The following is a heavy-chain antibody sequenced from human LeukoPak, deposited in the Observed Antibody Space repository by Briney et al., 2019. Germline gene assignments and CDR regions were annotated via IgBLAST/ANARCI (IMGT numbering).Heavy chain of an antibody. Sequence: GGSLRLSCAASGFTFSSYGMHWVRQAPGKGLEWVAVISYDGSNKYYADSVKGRFTISRDNSKNTLYLQMNSLRAEDTAVYYCAKTARSSWYLEKYNWFDPWGQGTLVTVSS. CDR1: GFTFSSYG. CDR3: AKTARSSWYLEKYNWFDP. D-gene: IGHD6-13*01. CDR2: ISYDGSNK. V-gene: IGHV3-30*18. J-gene: IGHJ5*02.